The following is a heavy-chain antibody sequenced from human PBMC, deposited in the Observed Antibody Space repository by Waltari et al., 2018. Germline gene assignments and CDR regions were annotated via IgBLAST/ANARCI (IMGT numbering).Heavy chain of an antibody. D-gene: IGHD3-22*01. CDR3: VYYYDSSGYFPLDY. J-gene: IGHJ4*02. V-gene: IGHV1-2*02. CDR1: GYPFTGYS. CDR2: MNPNSGGT. Sequence: VELGGSGAEVKKPGASVKVPCKASGYPFTGYSMPSARQAPGHGREWMGWMNPNSGGTNYDQKFQGSVTMTRDTFISTAYMELSRLRSDDTAVYYCVYYYDSSGYFPLDYWGQGTLVTVSS.